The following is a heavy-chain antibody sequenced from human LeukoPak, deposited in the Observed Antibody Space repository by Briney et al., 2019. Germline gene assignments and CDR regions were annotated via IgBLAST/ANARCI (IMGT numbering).Heavy chain of an antibody. CDR1: GFTFSSAW. D-gene: IGHD3-22*01. CDR3: AREGNCYDSSGYLRYKDY. J-gene: IGHJ4*02. Sequence: PGGSLRLSCAASGFTFSSAWMSWVRQAPGKGLEWVSVIYSGGSTYYADSVKGRFTISRHNSKNTLYLQMNSLRAEDTAVYYCAREGNCYDSSGYLRYKDYWGQGTLVTVSS. V-gene: IGHV3-53*04. CDR2: IYSGGST.